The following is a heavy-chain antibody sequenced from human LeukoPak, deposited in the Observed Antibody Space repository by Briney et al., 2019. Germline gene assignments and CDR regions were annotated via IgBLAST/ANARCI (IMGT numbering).Heavy chain of an antibody. J-gene: IGHJ3*02. CDR1: GFTSSRYW. D-gene: IGHD3-10*01. Sequence: GGSLRLSCAASGFTSSRYWMSWVRQAPGKGLEWVANIKQDGSEKYYVDSVKGRFTISRDNAENLQYLQMNSLRAEDTAVYYCARKGGSLVRGVIMDAFDMWGQGTMVTVSS. CDR3: ARKGGSLVRGVIMDAFDM. CDR2: IKQDGSEK. V-gene: IGHV3-7*05.